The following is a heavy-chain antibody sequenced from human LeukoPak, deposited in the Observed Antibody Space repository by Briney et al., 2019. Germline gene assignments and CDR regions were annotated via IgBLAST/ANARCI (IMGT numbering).Heavy chain of an antibody. D-gene: IGHD4/OR15-4a*01. CDR1: GGSISGYY. CDR3: ARVGVVLRAFDI. V-gene: IGHV4-59*12. Sequence: SETLSLTCTVSGGSISGYYWSWIRQPPGKGLEWIGYIYHSGSTYYNPSLKSRVTISVDRSKNQFSLKLSSVTAADTAVYYCARVGVVLRAFDIWGQGTMVTVSS. CDR2: IYHSGST. J-gene: IGHJ3*02.